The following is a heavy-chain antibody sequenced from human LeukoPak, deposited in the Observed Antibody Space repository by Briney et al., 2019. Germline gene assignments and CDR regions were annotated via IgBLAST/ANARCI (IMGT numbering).Heavy chain of an antibody. J-gene: IGHJ4*02. Sequence: GRSLRLSCAASGFTFSSYAMHWVRQAPGKGLEWVAVISSDGNNKYYADSVKGRFTISRDNSKNTLYLQMNSLRAEDTAVYYCARDEYLWVVIQLGLFDYWGQGTLVTVSS. CDR1: GFTFSSYA. CDR2: ISSDGNNK. V-gene: IGHV3-30-3*01. D-gene: IGHD2-2*01. CDR3: ARDEYLWVVIQLGLFDY.